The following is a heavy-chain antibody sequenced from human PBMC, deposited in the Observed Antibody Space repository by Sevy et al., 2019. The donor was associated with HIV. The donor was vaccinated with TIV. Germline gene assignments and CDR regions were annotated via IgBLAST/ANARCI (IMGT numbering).Heavy chain of an antibody. CDR3: ARVGYDQLLSVG. J-gene: IGHJ4*02. Sequence: GGSLRLSCAASGFTFSSYSMNWVRQAPGKGLEWVSYISSGSSTIYYADSVKGRFTISRDNTKNSLYLQMNSLRAEDTAAYYCARVGYDQLLSVGWGQGTLVTISS. D-gene: IGHD2-2*01. CDR1: GFTFSSYS. CDR2: ISSGSSTI. V-gene: IGHV3-48*01.